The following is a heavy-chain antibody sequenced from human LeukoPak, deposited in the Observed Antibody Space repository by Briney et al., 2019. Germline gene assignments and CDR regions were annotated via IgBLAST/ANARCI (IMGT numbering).Heavy chain of an antibody. Sequence: ASVKVSCKASGYTFTGYYMHWVRQAPGQGLEWMGWINPNSGGTNYAQKFQGRVTMTRDTSISTAYMELSRLRSDDTAVYYCARRRGNYYYYMDVWGKGTMVTVSS. CDR1: GYTFTGYY. J-gene: IGHJ6*03. CDR3: ARRRGNYYYYMDV. V-gene: IGHV1-2*02. CDR2: INPNSGGT.